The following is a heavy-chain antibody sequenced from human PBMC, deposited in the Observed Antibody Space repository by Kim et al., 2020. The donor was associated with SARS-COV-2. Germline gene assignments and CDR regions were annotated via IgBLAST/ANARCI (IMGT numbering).Heavy chain of an antibody. V-gene: IGHV3-30-3*01. CDR3: ARDGSLVDSSWFRSSYY. CDR2: ISYDGSNK. D-gene: IGHD6-13*01. J-gene: IGHJ6*01. CDR1: GFTFSSYA. Sequence: GGSLRHSCAASGFTFSSYAMHWVRQAPGKGLEWVAVISYDGSNKYYADSVKGRFTISRDNSKNTLYLQMNSLRAEDTAVYYCARDGSLVDSSWFRSSYY.